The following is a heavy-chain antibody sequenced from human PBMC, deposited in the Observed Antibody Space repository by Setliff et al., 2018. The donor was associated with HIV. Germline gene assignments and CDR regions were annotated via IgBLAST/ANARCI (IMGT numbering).Heavy chain of an antibody. CDR2: FYYSGNT. D-gene: IGHD2-2*02. Sequence: PSQTLSLTCPVSGGSISRSSYHWGWIRQPPGKGLEWIGSFYYSGNTYYNPSLKSRVTIFVDTSKTQFYLKLRSVTASDTAVYYCARYTSKVDWFDPWGQGTLVTVSS. V-gene: IGHV4-39*01. CDR1: GGSISRSSYH. CDR3: ARYTSKVDWFDP. J-gene: IGHJ5*02.